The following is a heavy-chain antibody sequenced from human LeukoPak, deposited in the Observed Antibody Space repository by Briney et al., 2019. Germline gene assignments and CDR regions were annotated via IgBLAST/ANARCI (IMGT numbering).Heavy chain of an antibody. CDR1: GFTFSSYW. J-gene: IGHJ4*02. Sequence: PGGSLRLSCAASGFTFSSYWMSWVRQAPGKGLEWVANIKQDGSEKYYVDSVKGRFTISRDNAKNSLYLQMNSLRAEDTAVYYCARDAEMATSYVDYWGQGTLVTVSS. V-gene: IGHV3-7*01. D-gene: IGHD5-24*01. CDR2: IKQDGSEK. CDR3: ARDAEMATSYVDY.